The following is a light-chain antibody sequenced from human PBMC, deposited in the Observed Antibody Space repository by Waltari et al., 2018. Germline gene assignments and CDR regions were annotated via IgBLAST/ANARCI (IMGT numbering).Light chain of an antibody. Sequence: IVMTQSPATLSVSPGASANLSCRARQNVRSNSAWYQKTPGQAPRLLIYGASTRATDVPARFGGSVFGTEFTLTISSLQSEDFAVYYCQHYEGWPPSYTFGQGTKLEIK. J-gene: IGKJ2*01. V-gene: IGKV3-15*01. CDR3: QHYEGWPPSYT. CDR2: GAS. CDR1: QNVRSN.